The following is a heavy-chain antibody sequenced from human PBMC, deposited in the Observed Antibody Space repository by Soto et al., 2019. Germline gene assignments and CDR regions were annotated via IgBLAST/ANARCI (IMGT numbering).Heavy chain of an antibody. V-gene: IGHV3-66*01. CDR3: ARDSEAVAAAGTFDY. J-gene: IGHJ4*02. CDR1: GFTVSSNY. D-gene: IGHD6-13*01. CDR2: IYSGGST. Sequence: PGGSLRLSCAASGFTVSSNYMSWVRQAPGTGLEWVSVIYSGGSTYYADSVKGRFTISRDNSKNTLYLQMNSLRAEDTAVYYFARDSEAVAAAGTFDYWGQGTLVTVSS.